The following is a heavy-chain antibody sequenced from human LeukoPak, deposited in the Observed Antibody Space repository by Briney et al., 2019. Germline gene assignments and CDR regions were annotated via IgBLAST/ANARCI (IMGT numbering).Heavy chain of an antibody. Sequence: GGSLRLSCAASGFTFSSYSMNWVRQAPGKELGRVSSISSSSSYIYYADSVKGRFTISRDNAKNSLYLQMNSLRAEDTAVYYCAREDCSGGSCYGYWGQGTLVTVSS. CDR1: GFTFSSYS. J-gene: IGHJ4*02. D-gene: IGHD2-15*01. CDR2: ISSSSSYI. V-gene: IGHV3-21*01. CDR3: AREDCSGGSCYGY.